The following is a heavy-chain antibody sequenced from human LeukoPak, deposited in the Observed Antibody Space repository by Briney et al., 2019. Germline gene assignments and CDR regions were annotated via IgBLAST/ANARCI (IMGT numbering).Heavy chain of an antibody. CDR1: GGSFSGYY. CDR3: ARHGEPYYYVYNWFDP. Sequence: SETLSLTCAVYGGSFSGYYWSWIRQPPGKGLEWIGEINHSGSTNYNPSLKSRVTISVDTSKNQFSLKLSSVTAADTAVYYCARHGEPYYYVYNWFDPWGQGTLVTVSS. J-gene: IGHJ5*02. D-gene: IGHD3-10*02. CDR2: INHSGST. V-gene: IGHV4-34*01.